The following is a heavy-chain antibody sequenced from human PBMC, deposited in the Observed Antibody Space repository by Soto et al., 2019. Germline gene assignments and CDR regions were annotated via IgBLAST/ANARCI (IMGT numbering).Heavy chain of an antibody. CDR3: AKDTYYDSSGSLYN. Sequence: LRLSCAASGFTFSSYGMHWVRQAPGKGLEWVAVISYDGSNKYYADSVKGRFTISRDNSKNTLYLQMNSLRAEDTAVYYCAKDTYYDSSGSLYNWGQGTLVTVSS. CDR2: ISYDGSNK. D-gene: IGHD3-22*01. CDR1: GFTFSSYG. J-gene: IGHJ4*02. V-gene: IGHV3-30*18.